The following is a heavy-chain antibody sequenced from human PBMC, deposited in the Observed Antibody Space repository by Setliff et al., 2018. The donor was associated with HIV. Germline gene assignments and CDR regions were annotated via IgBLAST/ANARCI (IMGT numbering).Heavy chain of an antibody. V-gene: IGHV4-4*07. D-gene: IGHD3-10*01. CDR2: IYTSGST. J-gene: IGHJ4*02. CDR1: FSDYY. CDR3: ARAYFGSGIYY. Sequence: FSDYYMSWIRQHPGKGLEWIGRIYTSGSTNYNPSLKSRVTMSIDMSKNQFSLRLSSLTAADTAEYYCARAYFGSGIYYWGQGTLVTVSS.